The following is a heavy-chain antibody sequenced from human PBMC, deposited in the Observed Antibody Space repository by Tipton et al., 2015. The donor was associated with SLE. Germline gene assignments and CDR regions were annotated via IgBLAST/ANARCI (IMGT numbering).Heavy chain of an antibody. V-gene: IGHV3-74*01. J-gene: IGHJ4*02. Sequence: GSLRLSCTASGFNFNYYWMHWVRQVPGKGLLWVSHINSGGTTTYYADSVKGRFTISRDNSKNTLYLQMNSLGAEDTAVYYCAKGGRYCSVRSCYTFPDYWGRGTLVTVSS. CDR2: INSGGTTT. D-gene: IGHD2-15*01. CDR3: AKGGRYCSVRSCYTFPDY. CDR1: GFNFNYYW.